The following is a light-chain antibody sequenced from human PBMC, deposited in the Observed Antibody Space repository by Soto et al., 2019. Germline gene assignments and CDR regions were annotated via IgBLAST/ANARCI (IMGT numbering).Light chain of an antibody. J-gene: IGKJ1*01. CDR3: QQYYDVPQN. Sequence: DIVMTQSPDSMAVSLGERATINCKSSQSILYSPNNKNYLAWYQQKPGQPPKLLIYWASTRESGVPDRFSGSGSGKDFTLTISSLQDEDVAVYYCQQYYDVPQNFGQGNKVEIK. CDR1: QSILYSPNNKNY. CDR2: WAS. V-gene: IGKV4-1*01.